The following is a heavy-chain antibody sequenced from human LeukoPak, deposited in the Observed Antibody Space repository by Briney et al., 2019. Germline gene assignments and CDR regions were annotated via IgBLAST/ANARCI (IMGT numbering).Heavy chain of an antibody. CDR3: AKDLGIAAAGRYYFDY. Sequence: GGSLRLSCAASGFTFSSYAMSWVRQAPGKGLEWVSAISGSGGSTYYADSVKGRFTISRDNSKNTLYLQMNSLRAEDTAVYYCAKDLGIAAAGRYYFDYWGQGTLVTVSS. CDR1: GFTFSSYA. V-gene: IGHV3-23*01. D-gene: IGHD6-13*01. J-gene: IGHJ4*02. CDR2: ISGSGGST.